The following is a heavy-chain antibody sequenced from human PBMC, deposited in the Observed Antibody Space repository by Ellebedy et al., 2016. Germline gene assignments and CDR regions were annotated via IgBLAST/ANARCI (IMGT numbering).Heavy chain of an antibody. J-gene: IGHJ4*02. D-gene: IGHD3-22*01. CDR1: GGTFSSCA. Sequence: SVKVSCXASGGTFSSCAISWVRQAPGQGLEWMGGIIPIFGTANYAQKFQGRVTITADESTSTAYMELSSLRSEDTAVYYCARVPYYYDSSGSDDYWGQGTLVTVSS. CDR2: IIPIFGTA. V-gene: IGHV1-69*13. CDR3: ARVPYYYDSSGSDDY.